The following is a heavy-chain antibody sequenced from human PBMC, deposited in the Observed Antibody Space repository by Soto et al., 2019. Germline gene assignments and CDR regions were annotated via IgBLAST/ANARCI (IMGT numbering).Heavy chain of an antibody. V-gene: IGHV1-69*01. D-gene: IGHD3-22*01. CDR3: ARSDSSGFYLPF. J-gene: IGHJ4*02. CDR1: GGTFSTHI. CDR2: IIPLFGTA. Sequence: QVQLVQSGAEVKKPGSSVKVSCKASGGTFSTHIINWVRQAPGQGLEWMGGIIPLFGTASYAQKFRDRVSITADGSTYIAYMELSSLRSEDTAVYYCARSDSSGFYLPFWGQGTLVTVSS.